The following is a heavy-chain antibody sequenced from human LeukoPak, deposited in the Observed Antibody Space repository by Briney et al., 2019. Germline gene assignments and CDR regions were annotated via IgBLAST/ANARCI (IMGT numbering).Heavy chain of an antibody. V-gene: IGHV4-59*01. D-gene: IGHD6-13*01. CDR1: VDSMFGYY. CDR3: ARTTEAHSWRTRYYDYYMDV. J-gene: IGHJ6*03. CDR2: IYDTGRT. Sequence: SETLSLTCTVSVDSMFGYYWSWVRQPPGGGLEWIGYIYDTGRTNYNPSLKSRVTISVDTSKNQFSLKLSSVTAADTAVYYCARTTEAHSWRTRYYDYYMDVWGKGTTVTVSS.